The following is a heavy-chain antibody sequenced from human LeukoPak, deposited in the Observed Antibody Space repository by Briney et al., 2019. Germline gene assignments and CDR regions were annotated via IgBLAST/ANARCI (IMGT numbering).Heavy chain of an antibody. CDR1: GYTFTSYD. CDR3: ARFLTHCSSTSCYLRGWFDP. CDR2: MNPNSGNT. Sequence: ASVKVSCKASGYTFTSYDINWVRQATGQGLEWMGWMNPNSGNTGYAQKFQGRVTMTRNTSISTAYMELSSLRSGDTAVYYCARFLTHCSSTSCYLRGWFDPWGQGTLVTVSS. D-gene: IGHD2-2*01. J-gene: IGHJ5*02. V-gene: IGHV1-8*01.